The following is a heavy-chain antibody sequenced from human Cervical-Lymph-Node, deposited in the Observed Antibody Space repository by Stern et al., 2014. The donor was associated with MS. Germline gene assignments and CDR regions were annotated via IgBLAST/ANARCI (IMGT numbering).Heavy chain of an antibody. CDR1: GGSFSSFA. D-gene: IGHD1-26*01. Sequence: VQLVQSGAEVKKPGSSVKVSCKASGGSFSSFAISWVRQAPGQGLEWMGGIIPMFGTDNFAQQFQGRVTITADESTTTAYMELSSLTSVDTAVYYCATNRFSGSYHGDFWGQGTLVTVSS. CDR2: IIPMFGTD. CDR3: ATNRFSGSYHGDF. J-gene: IGHJ4*02. V-gene: IGHV1-69*01.